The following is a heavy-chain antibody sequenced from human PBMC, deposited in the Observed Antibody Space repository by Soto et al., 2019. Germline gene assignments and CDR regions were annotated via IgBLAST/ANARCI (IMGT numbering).Heavy chain of an antibody. CDR3: ARLPTGSMVTS. Sequence: EVQLLESGGGLVHPGGSLRLACAASGFRFGEHSMNWVRQAPGKGLEWLSYITSSGDSIYYADSVKGRFTVSRDNAKNSWLLHMNRLREDDTAVYYCARLPTGSMVTSWGQGTLVPVSS. CDR1: GFRFGEHS. D-gene: IGHD2-21*02. V-gene: IGHV3-48*02. CDR2: ITSSGDSI. J-gene: IGHJ4*02.